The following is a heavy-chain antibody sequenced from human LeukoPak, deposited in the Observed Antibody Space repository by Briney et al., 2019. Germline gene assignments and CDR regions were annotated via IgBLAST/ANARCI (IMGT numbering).Heavy chain of an antibody. CDR1: GGSISSYY. J-gene: IGHJ4*02. V-gene: IGHV4-59*01. CDR2: IYYSGSP. CDR3: ARGSNWGDY. D-gene: IGHD7-27*01. Sequence: SETLSLTCTVSGGSISSYYWNWIRQPPGKGLEWIGYIYYSGSPDYNPSLKSRVTMSVDTSQNQFSLRLTSVTAADTAVYYCARGSNWGDYWGQGTLVTVSS.